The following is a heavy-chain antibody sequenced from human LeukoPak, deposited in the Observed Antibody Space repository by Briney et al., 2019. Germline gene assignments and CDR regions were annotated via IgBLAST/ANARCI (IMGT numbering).Heavy chain of an antibody. CDR2: ISSSSRYI. D-gene: IGHD1-7*01. Sequence: GGSLRLSCAASGLTFRSYSMKWVRQAPGKGLEWVSSISSSSRYIYYADSVKGRFTISRDNAKNSLYLQMNSLRAEDTAVYYCARDGELGTSFDCWGQGMLVTVSS. CDR3: ARDGELGTSFDC. J-gene: IGHJ4*02. V-gene: IGHV3-21*01. CDR1: GLTFRSYS.